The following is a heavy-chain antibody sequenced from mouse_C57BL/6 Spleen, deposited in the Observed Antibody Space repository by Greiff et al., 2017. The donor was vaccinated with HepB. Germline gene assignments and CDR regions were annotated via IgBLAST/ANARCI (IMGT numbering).Heavy chain of an antibody. V-gene: IGHV3-1*01. CDR1: GYSTPSGYD. CDR2: ISYSGST. J-gene: IGHJ2*01. Sequence: VQLKESGPGLVKPPQSLSLTCTVTGYSTPSGYDWHWLRHFPGNNLAWMGYISYSGSTNYNPSLKSRISITHDTRKDHFLLKLKSVTPEDTATYDCAREATVGDFDYWGQGTTLTVSS. D-gene: IGHD1-1*01. CDR3: AREATVGDFDY.